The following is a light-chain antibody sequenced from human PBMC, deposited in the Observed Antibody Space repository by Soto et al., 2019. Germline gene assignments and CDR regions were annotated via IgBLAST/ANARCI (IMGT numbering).Light chain of an antibody. CDR2: DAS. CDR1: PNVNSN. V-gene: IGKV3-15*01. CDR3: QQYNNWPLT. J-gene: IGKJ4*02. Sequence: EIVMPQSPATLSVSPGERATLSCRSSPNVNSNFAWYQQKPGQAPRLLIYDASTRATAIPARFSGSGSGTDFTLTISSLQSEDCAVYYCQQYNNWPLTVGGGTKVEL.